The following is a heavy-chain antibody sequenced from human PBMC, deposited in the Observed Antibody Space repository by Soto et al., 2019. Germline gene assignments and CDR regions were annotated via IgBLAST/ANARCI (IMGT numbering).Heavy chain of an antibody. CDR2: ISGYNGDT. CDR3: AKNGQPPYYYYGMDV. Sequence: QGQLVQSGAEVKKPGASVKVSCKASGYAFTRYGISWVRQAPGQGLEWMGWISGYNGDTKYAQKFQGRVTMTIDTSTTTTYMERSSLTSDDTAVYYCAKNGQPPYYYYGMDVWGQGTTVTVSS. V-gene: IGHV1-18*01. CDR1: GYAFTRYG. D-gene: IGHD2-8*01. J-gene: IGHJ6*02.